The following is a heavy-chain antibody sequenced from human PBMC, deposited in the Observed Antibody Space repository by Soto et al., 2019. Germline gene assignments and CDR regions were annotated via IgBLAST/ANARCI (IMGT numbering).Heavy chain of an antibody. V-gene: IGHV5-51*01. CDR3: ARHSQVSGGVYYYYYYGMDV. J-gene: IGHJ6*02. CDR2: IYPGDSDT. Sequence: PGESLKISCKGSGYSFTSCWIGWVRQMPWKGLEWMGIIYPGDSDTRYSPSFQGQVTISADKSISTAYLQWSSLKASDTAMYYCARHSQVSGGVYYYYYYGMDVWGQGTTVTVSS. D-gene: IGHD1-20*01. CDR1: GYSFTSCW.